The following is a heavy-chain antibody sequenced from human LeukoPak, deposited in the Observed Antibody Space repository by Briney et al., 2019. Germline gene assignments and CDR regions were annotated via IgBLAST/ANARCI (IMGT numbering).Heavy chain of an antibody. CDR3: ARDPHYGWD. J-gene: IGHJ4*02. V-gene: IGHV3-33*01. Sequence: GRSLRLSCAASGFTISSYGMHWVRQAPGKGLEWVAVIWYDGSNKYYADSVKGRFTISRDNSKNTLYLQMNSLRAEDTAVYYCARDPHYGWDWGQGTLVTVSS. CDR1: GFTISSYG. D-gene: IGHD3-16*01. CDR2: IWYDGSNK.